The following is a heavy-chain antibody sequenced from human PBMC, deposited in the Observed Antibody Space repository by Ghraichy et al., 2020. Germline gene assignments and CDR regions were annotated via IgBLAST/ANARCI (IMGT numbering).Heavy chain of an antibody. Sequence: SETLSLTCAVSGGSISSSNWWSCVRPPRGKGLEWIGVIHHSGTTHYNPSLNSRVTISVDKSKNQFSLKLSSVTAADTAVYYCARRGIFQRSAGTRFGPTVAVYWYVDRWSRGILVTVSA. CDR1: GGSISSSNW. CDR3: ARRGIFQRSAGTRFGPTVAVYWYVDR. CDR2: IHHSGTT. J-gene: IGHJ2*01. D-gene: IGHD2-15*01. V-gene: IGHV4-4*02.